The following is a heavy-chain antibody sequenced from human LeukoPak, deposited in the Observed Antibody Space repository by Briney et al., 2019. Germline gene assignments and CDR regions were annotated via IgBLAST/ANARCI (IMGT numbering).Heavy chain of an antibody. V-gene: IGHV3-30*18. CDR2: ISYDGSST. D-gene: IGHD6-13*01. J-gene: IGHJ4*02. CDR1: GFTFSSYG. CDR3: AKGLYSSSWYFDY. Sequence: PGGSLRLSCAASGFTFSSYGMHWVRQAPGKGLEWVAGISYDGSSTYYADSVKGRFTASRDNSKNTLYLQMNSLRAEDTAVYYCAKGLYSSSWYFDYWGQGTLVAVSS.